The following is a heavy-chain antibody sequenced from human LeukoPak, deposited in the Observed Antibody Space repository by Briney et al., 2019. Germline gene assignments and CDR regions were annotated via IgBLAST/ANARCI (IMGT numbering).Heavy chain of an antibody. Sequence: PSETLSLTCTVSGGSISSYYWSWIRQPPGKGLEWIGYIYYSGSTNCNPSLKSRVTISVDTSKNQFSLKLSSVTAADTAVYYCARHEGKTNQYTLDYWGQGTLVTVSS. CDR3: ARHEGKTNQYTLDY. D-gene: IGHD2-2*02. CDR2: IYYSGST. J-gene: IGHJ4*02. V-gene: IGHV4-59*08. CDR1: GGSISSYY.